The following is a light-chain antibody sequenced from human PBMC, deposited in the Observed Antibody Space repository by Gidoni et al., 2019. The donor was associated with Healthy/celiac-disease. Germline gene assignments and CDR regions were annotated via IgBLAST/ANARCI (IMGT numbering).Light chain of an antibody. CDR1: QSISSY. Sequence: DIQMTQSPSSLSASVGDRVTITCRASQSISSYLNWYQQKPGKAPKLLIYAESSLQSGVPSRFSGSGSGTDFTLTISSLQPEDFATYYCQQSYSTRVTFGQGTRLEIK. CDR3: QQSYSTRVT. CDR2: AES. J-gene: IGKJ5*01. V-gene: IGKV1-39*01.